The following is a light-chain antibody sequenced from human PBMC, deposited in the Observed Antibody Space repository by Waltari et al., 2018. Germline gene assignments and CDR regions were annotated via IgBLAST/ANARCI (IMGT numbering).Light chain of an antibody. J-gene: IGKJ1*01. CDR1: QGISSY. CDR3: QQYYSYPRT. Sequence: AIRITQSPSSLSASTGDRVTITCLASQGISSYLACYQQKPGKAPKLLIYAASTLQSGVPSRFSGSGSGTDFTLTISGLQSEDFATYYCQQYYSYPRTFGQGTKVEIK. CDR2: AAS. V-gene: IGKV1-8*01.